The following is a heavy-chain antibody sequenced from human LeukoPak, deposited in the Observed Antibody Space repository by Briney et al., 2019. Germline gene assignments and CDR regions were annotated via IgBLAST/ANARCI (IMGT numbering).Heavy chain of an antibody. CDR3: ARRRAASTIYHYSMDF. D-gene: IGHD5/OR15-5a*01. J-gene: IGHJ6*02. CDR1: GYTFSTYW. CDR2: IYRSDSET. V-gene: IGHV5-51*01. Sequence: GESLKISCKASGYTFSTYWIAWVRQMPGEGLEWMGIIYRSDSETRYSPSFQGQVTISVDKSISTAYLQWRSLKASDTAMYYCARRRAASTIYHYSMDFWGHGTTVIVSS.